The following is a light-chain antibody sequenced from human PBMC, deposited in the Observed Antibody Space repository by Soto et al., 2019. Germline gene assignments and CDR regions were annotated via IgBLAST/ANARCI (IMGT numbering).Light chain of an antibody. V-gene: IGKV1-17*01. J-gene: IGKJ1*01. CDR2: SAS. CDR1: QGISSD. CDR3: LQHNSYPPT. Sequence: DVQMTQSPSSLSASVGDRVTITCRASQGISSDLGWYQQKPGKAPKRLIYSASSLQSGVPSRFSGSGSGTEFTLTISSMQAEDFATYYCLQHNSYPPTFGPGTKVEIK.